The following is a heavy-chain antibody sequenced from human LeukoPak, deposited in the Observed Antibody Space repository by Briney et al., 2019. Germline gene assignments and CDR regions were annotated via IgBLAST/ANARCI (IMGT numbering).Heavy chain of an antibody. V-gene: IGHV1-24*01. CDR3: ARSAAFDI. CDR1: GYTFTGYY. D-gene: IGHD5-24*01. CDR2: FDPEDGET. Sequence: ASVKVSCKASGYTFTGYYMHWVRQAPGKGLEWMGGFDPEDGETIYAQKFQGRVTITADESTSTAYMELSSLRSEDTAVYYCARSAAFDIWGQGTMVTVSS. J-gene: IGHJ3*02.